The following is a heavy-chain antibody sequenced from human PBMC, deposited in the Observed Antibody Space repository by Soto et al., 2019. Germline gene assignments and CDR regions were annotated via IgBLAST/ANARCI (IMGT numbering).Heavy chain of an antibody. V-gene: IGHV4-61*01. CDR3: ATLLVGNGGRGY. Sequence: QVELQESGPGLLKPSETLSLTCTVSGASVSSDYYHWSWIRQPPGKGLEWIGYFSDRGNINYHPXXXXXXXXXXXXXXXXXXXXXXXXXXXXXXXXXXATLLVGNGGRGYWGQGILVTVSS. CDR1: GASVSSDYYH. J-gene: IGHJ4*02. CDR2: FSDRGNI. D-gene: IGHD2-15*01.